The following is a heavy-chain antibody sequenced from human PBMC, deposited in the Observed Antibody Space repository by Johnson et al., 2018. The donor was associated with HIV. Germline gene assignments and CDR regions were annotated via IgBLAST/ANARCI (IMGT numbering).Heavy chain of an antibody. CDR3: ARGRVKFARVVGVARPAFDI. J-gene: IGHJ3*02. CDR1: GFTVSSYY. Sequence: MQLVESGGGLVQPGGSLRLSCAASGFTVSSYYMSWVRQAPGKGLDWVSVIYSGGSTYYADSVTGRFTISRHNSKNTLYLQMNSLRAEDTAVYYGARGRVKFARVVGVARPAFDIWGQGTMVTVSS. D-gene: IGHD2-15*01. CDR2: IYSGGST. V-gene: IGHV3-66*01.